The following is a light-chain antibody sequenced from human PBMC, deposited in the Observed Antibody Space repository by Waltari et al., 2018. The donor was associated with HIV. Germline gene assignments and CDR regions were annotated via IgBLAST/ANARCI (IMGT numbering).Light chain of an antibody. CDR2: EVS. Sequence: QSALTQPPSASGSPGQSVTISCTGTSSDVGNYTYVSWYQQHPGHAPTLLIFEVSRRPAGVPHRFSGSKSGTTASLTVSGLQAEDEADYYCTSYGGINNYVVFGGGTKLTVL. J-gene: IGLJ2*01. CDR3: TSYGGINNYVV. V-gene: IGLV2-8*01. CDR1: SSDVGNYTY.